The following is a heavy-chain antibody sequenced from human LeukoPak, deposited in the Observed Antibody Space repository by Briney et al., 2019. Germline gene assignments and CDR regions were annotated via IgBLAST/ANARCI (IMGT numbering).Heavy chain of an antibody. CDR2: INHSGST. D-gene: IGHD6-13*01. J-gene: IGHJ4*02. CDR1: GGSISSSSYY. V-gene: IGHV4-39*07. CDR3: NAAADQPDDY. Sequence: PSETLSLTCTVSGGSISSSSYYWSWIRQPPGKGLEWIGEINHSGSTNYNPSLKSRVTISVDTSKNQFSLKLSSVAAADTAVYCCNAAADQPDDYWGQGTLVTDSS.